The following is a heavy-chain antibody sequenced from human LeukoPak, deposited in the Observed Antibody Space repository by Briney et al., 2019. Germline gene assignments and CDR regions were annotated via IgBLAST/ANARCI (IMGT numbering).Heavy chain of an antibody. V-gene: IGHV1-2*02. J-gene: IGHJ4*02. CDR2: INPKSGGT. D-gene: IGHD4-17*01. CDR1: GYTFTGYY. Sequence: GASVKVFCKASGYTFTGYYIHWVRQAPGQGLEWMGWINPKSGGTDFAQKFQGRVTMTRDTSVSTAYMELSRLRSDDTAVYYCAREEVDYGATFAHWGQGTLVTVSS. CDR3: AREEVDYGATFAH.